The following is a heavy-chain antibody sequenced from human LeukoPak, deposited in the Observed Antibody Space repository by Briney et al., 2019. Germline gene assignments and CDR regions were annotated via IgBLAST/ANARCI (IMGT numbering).Heavy chain of an antibody. CDR3: AKDRYGGTNYYFDY. D-gene: IGHD4-23*01. CDR1: GFTLRSYA. CDR2: MSVSGGST. Sequence: GGSLRLSRVPSGFTLRSYAMSWVRPAPGKGLGWVSAMSVSGGSTYYADSVKGRFTISRDKSKNTLYLQMNSLRAEDTAVYYCAKDRYGGTNYYFDYWGQGTLVTVSS. V-gene: IGHV3-23*01. J-gene: IGHJ4*02.